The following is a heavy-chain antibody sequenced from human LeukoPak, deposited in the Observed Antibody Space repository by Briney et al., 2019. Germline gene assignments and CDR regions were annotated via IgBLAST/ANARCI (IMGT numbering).Heavy chain of an antibody. CDR1: GGSFSGYY. Sequence: SETLSLTCAVYGGSFSGYYWSWIRQPPGKGLEWIGEINHSGSTNHNPSLKSRVTISVDTSKNQFSLKLSSVTAADTAVYYCARRENPYFSFDIWGQGTMVTVSS. CDR3: ARRENPYFSFDI. V-gene: IGHV4-34*01. J-gene: IGHJ3*02. CDR2: INHSGST. D-gene: IGHD2/OR15-2a*01.